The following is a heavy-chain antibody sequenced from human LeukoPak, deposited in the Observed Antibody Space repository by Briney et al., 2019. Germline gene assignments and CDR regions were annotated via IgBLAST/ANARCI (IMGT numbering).Heavy chain of an antibody. Sequence: SVKVSCKASGGTFSSYAISWVRQAPGQGLEWMGGIIPIFGTANYAQKFQGRVTITTDESTSTAYMELSSLRSEDTAVYYCARCHGSGSYYNYYNYMDVWGKGTTVTVSS. CDR1: GGTFSSYA. CDR2: IIPIFGTA. J-gene: IGHJ6*03. D-gene: IGHD3-10*01. V-gene: IGHV1-69*05. CDR3: ARCHGSGSYYNYYNYMDV.